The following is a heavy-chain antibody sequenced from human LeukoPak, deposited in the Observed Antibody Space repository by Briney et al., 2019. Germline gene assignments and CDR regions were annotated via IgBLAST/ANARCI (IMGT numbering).Heavy chain of an antibody. CDR3: ARGYDFWSGYWSHSDY. Sequence: GGSLRLSCAASGFTFSSYAMLWVRQAPGEGLEYVSAISSNGGSTYYANSVKGRFTISRDNSKNTLYLQMGSLRAEDMAVYYCARGYDFWSGYWSHSDYWGQGTLVTVSS. D-gene: IGHD3-3*01. CDR2: ISSNGGST. CDR1: GFTFSSYA. V-gene: IGHV3-64*01. J-gene: IGHJ4*02.